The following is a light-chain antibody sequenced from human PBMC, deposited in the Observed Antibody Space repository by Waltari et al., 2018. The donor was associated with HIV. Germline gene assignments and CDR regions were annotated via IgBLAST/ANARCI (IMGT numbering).Light chain of an antibody. CDR1: QSVSSN. J-gene: IGKJ1*01. Sequence: EIVMTQSPATLSVSPGERVSLSCRASQSVSSNLVWYQQKPGQAPRVLIYGASTRAADIPARFSGSGAGTEFTLTISSPQSEDFAVYYCQQFHNWPRTFGQGTKVEIK. CDR2: GAS. CDR3: QQFHNWPRT. V-gene: IGKV3-15*01.